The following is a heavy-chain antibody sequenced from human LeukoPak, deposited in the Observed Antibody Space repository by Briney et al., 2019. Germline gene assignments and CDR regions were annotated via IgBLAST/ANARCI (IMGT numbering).Heavy chain of an antibody. D-gene: IGHD3-9*01. V-gene: IGHV1-69*06. J-gene: IGHJ3*02. CDR1: GGTFSSYA. CDR3: ARDSYGIYDSERGVFDI. Sequence: SVKVSCKASGGTFSSYAISWVRQAPGQGLEWMGGIIPIFGTANYAQKFQGRVTITADKSTSTAYMELSSLRSEDTAVYYCARDSYGIYDSERGVFDIWGQGTMVTVSS. CDR2: IIPIFGTA.